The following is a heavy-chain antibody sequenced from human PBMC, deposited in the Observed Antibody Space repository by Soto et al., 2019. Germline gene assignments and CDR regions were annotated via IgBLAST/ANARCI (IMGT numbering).Heavy chain of an antibody. D-gene: IGHD5-12*01. CDR1: GDSISSGGYS. J-gene: IGHJ4*02. Sequence: SETLSLTCAVSGDSISSGGYSWSWIRQPPGKGLEWIGYIYHSGSTYYNPSLKSRVTISVDRSKNQFSLKLSSVTAADTAVYYCAAGAGLPRYYWGQGTLVTV. CDR2: IYHSGST. V-gene: IGHV4-30-2*01. CDR3: AAGAGLPRYY.